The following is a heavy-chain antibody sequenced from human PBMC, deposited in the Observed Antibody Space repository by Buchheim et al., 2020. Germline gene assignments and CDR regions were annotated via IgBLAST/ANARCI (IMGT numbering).Heavy chain of an antibody. J-gene: IGHJ6*02. D-gene: IGHD3-9*01. CDR1: GGSISSYY. CDR3: ARHTSYYDILTGPQNYYYYGMDV. Sequence: QVQLQESGPGLVKPSATLSLTCTVSGGSISSYYWSWIRQPPGKGLEWIGYIYYSGSTNYNPSLKSRVTISVDTSKNQFSLKLSSLTAADTAVYYCARHTSYYDILTGPQNYYYYGMDVWGQGTT. V-gene: IGHV4-59*08. CDR2: IYYSGST.